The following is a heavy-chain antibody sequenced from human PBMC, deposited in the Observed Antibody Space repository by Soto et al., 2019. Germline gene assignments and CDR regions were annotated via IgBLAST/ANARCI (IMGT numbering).Heavy chain of an antibody. D-gene: IGHD6-13*01. V-gene: IGHV3-13*01. CDR1: GFTFSVFD. CDR2: IGTAGDT. CDR3: AKSQEIGTHFFDS. Sequence: PGGSLRLSCAASGFTFSVFDMHWVRQPTGKGLEWVSSIGTAGDTYYAVSVKGRFTISRDNAKNSLSLQMNSLRAGDMAVYFCAKSQEIGTHFFDSWGQGTQVTVSS. J-gene: IGHJ4*02.